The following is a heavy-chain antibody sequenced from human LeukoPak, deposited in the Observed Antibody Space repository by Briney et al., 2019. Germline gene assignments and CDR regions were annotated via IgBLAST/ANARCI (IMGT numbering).Heavy chain of an antibody. Sequence: GGSLRLSCEASGFTFRSYWMSWVRQAPGKGLEWVAVISYDGSNKYYADSVKGRFTISRDNSKNTLYLQMNSLRAEDTAVYYCANGGYCSGGSCYRGKAFDIWGQGTMVTVSS. CDR1: GFTFRSYW. CDR2: ISYDGSNK. CDR3: ANGGYCSGGSCYRGKAFDI. D-gene: IGHD2-15*01. J-gene: IGHJ3*02. V-gene: IGHV3-30*18.